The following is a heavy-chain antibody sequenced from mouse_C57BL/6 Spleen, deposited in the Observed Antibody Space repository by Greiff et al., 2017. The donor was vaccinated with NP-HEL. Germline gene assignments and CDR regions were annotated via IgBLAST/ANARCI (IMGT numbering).Heavy chain of an antibody. CDR2: IDPETGGT. V-gene: IGHV1-15*01. Sequence: QVQLKESGAELVRPGASVTLSCKASGYTFTDYEMHWVKQTPVHGLEWIGAIDPETGGTAYNQKFKGKAILTADKSSSTAYMELRSLTSEDSAVYYCTRGLPRHYWGQGTTLTVSS. CDR1: GYTFTDYE. D-gene: IGHD2-2*01. J-gene: IGHJ2*01. CDR3: TRGLPRHY.